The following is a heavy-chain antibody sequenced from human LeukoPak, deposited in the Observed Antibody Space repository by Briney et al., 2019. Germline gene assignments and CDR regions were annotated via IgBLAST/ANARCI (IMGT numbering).Heavy chain of an antibody. Sequence: PGGSLRLSCAASGITFSSYWMNWVRQAPGKGLEWVANIKQDGSEKYYVDSAKGRFTISRDNAKNSLYLQMNSLRAEDTAVYYCATGSGYFYGHWGQGTLVTVSS. D-gene: IGHD3-22*01. CDR3: ATGSGYFYGH. V-gene: IGHV3-7*01. CDR1: GITFSSYW. CDR2: IKQDGSEK. J-gene: IGHJ4*02.